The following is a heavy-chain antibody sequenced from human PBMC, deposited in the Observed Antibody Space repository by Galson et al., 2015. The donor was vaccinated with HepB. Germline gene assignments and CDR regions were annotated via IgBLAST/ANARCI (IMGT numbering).Heavy chain of an antibody. D-gene: IGHD3-22*01. J-gene: IGHJ1*01. CDR1: GYTFTSYA. CDR3: ARSYYDSSGYYLVEYFQH. CDR2: INAGNGNT. V-gene: IGHV1-3*01. Sequence: SVKVSCKASGYTFTSYAMHWVRQAPGQRLEWMGWINAGNGNTKYSQKFQGRVAITRDTSASTAYMELSSLRSEDTAVYYCARSYYDSSGYYLVEYFQHWGQGTLVTVSS.